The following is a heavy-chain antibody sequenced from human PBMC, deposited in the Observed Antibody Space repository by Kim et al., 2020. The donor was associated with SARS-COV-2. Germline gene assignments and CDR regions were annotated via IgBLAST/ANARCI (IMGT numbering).Heavy chain of an antibody. CDR3: ARHVSSCGLFWGWFDP. D-gene: IGHD3-3*02. J-gene: IGHJ5*02. CDR2: IYYSGST. CDR1: GGSISSSSYY. V-gene: IGHV4-39*01. Sequence: SETLSLTCTVSGGSISSSSYYWGWIRQPPGKGLEWIGSIYYSGSTYYNPSLKSRVTISVDTSKNQFSLKLSSVTAADTAVYYCARHVSSCGLFWGWFDPWGQGTLVTVSS.